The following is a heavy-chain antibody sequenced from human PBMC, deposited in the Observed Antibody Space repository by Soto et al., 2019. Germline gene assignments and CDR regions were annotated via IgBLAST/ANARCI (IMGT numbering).Heavy chain of an antibody. CDR3: ARTVSSVNWFDP. CDR1: GGSISDHY. CDR2: IYYSGST. Sequence: LSLTCTVSGGSISDHYWSWIRQPPGKGLEWIGYIYYSGSTNYNPSLKSRVTISVDTSKNQFSLKLSSVTAADTAVYYCARTVSSVNWFDPWGQGTLVTVSS. D-gene: IGHD1-26*01. J-gene: IGHJ5*02. V-gene: IGHV4-59*11.